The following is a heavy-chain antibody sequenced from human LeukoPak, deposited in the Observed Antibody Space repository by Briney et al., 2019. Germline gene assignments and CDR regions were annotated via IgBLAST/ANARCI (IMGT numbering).Heavy chain of an antibody. V-gene: IGHV3-23*01. CDR1: GFTFSSYA. Sequence: PGGSLRLSCAASGFTFSSYAMSWVRQAPGKGLEWVSAICGSGGSTYYADSVKGRFTISRDNSKNTLYLQMNSLRAEDTAVYYCAKVARLDIVVVVAAPYYFDYWGQGTLVTVSS. D-gene: IGHD2-15*01. CDR2: ICGSGGST. CDR3: AKVARLDIVVVVAAPYYFDY. J-gene: IGHJ4*02.